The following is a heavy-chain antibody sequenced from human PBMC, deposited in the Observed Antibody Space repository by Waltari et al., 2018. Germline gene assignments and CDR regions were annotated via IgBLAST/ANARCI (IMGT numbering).Heavy chain of an antibody. CDR2: IYYSRST. CDR1: GGSISSYY. D-gene: IGHD1-26*01. V-gene: IGHV4-59*01. Sequence: QVQLQESGPGLVKPSETLSLTCTVSGGSISSYYWSWIRQPPGKGLEWIGYIYYSRSTNYNPSLKSRVTISVDTSKNQFSLKLGAVTAADTAVYYCARDGRSGSYFDAFDIWGQGTMVTVSS. J-gene: IGHJ3*02. CDR3: ARDGRSGSYFDAFDI.